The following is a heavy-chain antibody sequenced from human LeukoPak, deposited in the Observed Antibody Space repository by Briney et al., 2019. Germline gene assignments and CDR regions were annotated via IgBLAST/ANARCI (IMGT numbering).Heavy chain of an antibody. Sequence: GGSLRLSCAAAGFTFSSYAMSLVRHAPGKGLRWVSAISGSGGSTYYADSVKGRFTISRDNSKKTLYLQMNSLSAEDTAVYYCAKDPGPYGDYYFDYWGQGTLVTVSS. CDR3: AKDPGPYGDYYFDY. CDR2: ISGSGGST. D-gene: IGHD4-17*01. J-gene: IGHJ4*02. V-gene: IGHV3-23*01. CDR1: GFTFSSYA.